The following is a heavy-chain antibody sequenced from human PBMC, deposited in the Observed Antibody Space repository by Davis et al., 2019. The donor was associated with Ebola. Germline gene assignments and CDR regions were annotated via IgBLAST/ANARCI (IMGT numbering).Heavy chain of an antibody. V-gene: IGHV4-59*08. D-gene: IGHD2-2*01. CDR1: GGSISSYY. J-gene: IGHJ4*02. CDR2: VYYDGST. Sequence: MPSETLSLTCTVSGGSISSYYWGWIRQPPGKGLEWIGDVYYDGSTIYNASLKSRVTMSIDPSKNQYSLRLNSVTAADTAVYYCARHEYQLPLDYWGQGTPVTVSS. CDR3: ARHEYQLPLDY.